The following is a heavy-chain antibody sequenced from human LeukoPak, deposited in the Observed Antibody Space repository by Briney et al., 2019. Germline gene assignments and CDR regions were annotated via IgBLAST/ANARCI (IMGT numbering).Heavy chain of an antibody. CDR3: ARVPHYYMDV. CDR1: GFTFSRHA. Sequence: GGSLRLSCAASGFTFSRHAMNWVRQAPGKGLEWVSGISGSGSGGSTYYADSVKGRFTISRDNSKNTLYLQMNSLRAEDTAVYYCARVPHYYMDVWGKGTTVTVSS. CDR2: ISGSGSGGST. V-gene: IGHV3-23*01. J-gene: IGHJ6*03.